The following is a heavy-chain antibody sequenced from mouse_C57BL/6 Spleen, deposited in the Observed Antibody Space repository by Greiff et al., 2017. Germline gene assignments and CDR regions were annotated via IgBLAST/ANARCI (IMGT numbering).Heavy chain of an antibody. Sequence: VQVVESGPELVKPGASVKISCKASGYAFSSSWMNWVKQRPGKGLEWIGRIYPGDGDTNYNGKFKGKATLTADKSSSTAYMQLSSLTSEDSAVYFCAQGNYWYFDVWGTGTTVTVSS. D-gene: IGHD2-1*01. CDR2: IYPGDGDT. J-gene: IGHJ1*03. CDR1: GYAFSSSW. V-gene: IGHV1-82*01. CDR3: AQGNYWYFDV.